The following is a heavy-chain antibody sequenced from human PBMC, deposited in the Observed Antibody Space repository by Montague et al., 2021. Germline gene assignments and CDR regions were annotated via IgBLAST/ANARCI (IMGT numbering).Heavy chain of an antibody. CDR1: GDSLSSVGYS. D-gene: IGHD6-13*01. V-gene: IGHV4-31*03. CDR2: MYYIGST. Sequence: SLSLTCTVSGDSLSSVGYSWTWIRQPPGKGLEWIGYMYYIGSTNYNPSLKSRVTISGDTSKNHFSLRLTSVTAADTAVYYCARGRLATGDFDYWGQGTLVTVSS. J-gene: IGHJ4*02. CDR3: ARGRLATGDFDY.